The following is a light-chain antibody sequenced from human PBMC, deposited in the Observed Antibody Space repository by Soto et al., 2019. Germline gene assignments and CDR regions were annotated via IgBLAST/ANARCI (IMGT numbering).Light chain of an antibody. CDR2: RTS. CDR1: TEAVTSDYY. Sequence: QAVVTQEPSLTVSPGGQVTLTCVLTTEAVTSDYYPNWFQRKPGQALRTLIYRTSNKHSWTPARFSGSLLGGKAALTLSGVQPEDEADYYCVLLYGGAWVFGGGTKLTVL. V-gene: IGLV7-43*01. CDR3: VLLYGGAWV. J-gene: IGLJ2*01.